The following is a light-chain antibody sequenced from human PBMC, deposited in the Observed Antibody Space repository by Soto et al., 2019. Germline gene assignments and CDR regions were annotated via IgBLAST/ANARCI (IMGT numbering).Light chain of an antibody. CDR1: QTIRIY. V-gene: IGKV1-39*01. Sequence: DIQMTQSPSSLSASVGDRVTITCRASQTIRIYLNWYQQRPGKAPKLLIYGASSLQSGVPSRFSGSGSGTDFTLTINSLQPEDFASYFCQQSYTTPHTFGQGTKLEIK. CDR3: QQSYTTPHT. CDR2: GAS. J-gene: IGKJ2*01.